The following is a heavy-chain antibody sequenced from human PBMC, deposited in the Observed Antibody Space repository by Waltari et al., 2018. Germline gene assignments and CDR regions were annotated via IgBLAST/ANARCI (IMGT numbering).Heavy chain of an antibody. CDR1: GDSVSNNIFA. CDR3: VRDGPTYASFEY. J-gene: IGHJ4*02. CDR2: TYYRSQWYN. Sequence: QVQLQQSGPGLVKPSQTLSLTCAISGDSVSNNIFAWNWVRQSPSRGLGWLGRTYYRSQWYNDYAVSVKSRISFNADTSKNQFSLHLNSVTPEDTAVYYCVRDGPTYASFEYWGLGTLVTVSS. D-gene: IGHD2-2*01. V-gene: IGHV6-1*01.